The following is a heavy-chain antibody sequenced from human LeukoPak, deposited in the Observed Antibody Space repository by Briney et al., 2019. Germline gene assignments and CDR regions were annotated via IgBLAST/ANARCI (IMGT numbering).Heavy chain of an antibody. CDR1: GYTFTGYY. J-gene: IGHJ3*02. CDR2: INPNSGGT. V-gene: IGHV1-2*02. CDR3: ARVGCSSTSCQNGASGIAFDI. Sequence: ASVKVSCKTSGYTFTGYYMHWVRQAPGQGLEWMGWINPNSGGTNYAQKFQGRVTMTRDTSISTAYMELSRLRSDDTAVYYCARVGCSSTSCQNGASGIAFDIWGQGTMVTVSS. D-gene: IGHD2-2*01.